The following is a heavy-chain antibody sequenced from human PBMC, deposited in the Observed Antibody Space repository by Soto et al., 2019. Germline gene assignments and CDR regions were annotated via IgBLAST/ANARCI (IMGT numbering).Heavy chain of an antibody. CDR1: GFSISDYW. Sequence: ESGGGLVQPGGSLRLSCAASGFSISDYWMSWVRQAPGKGLEWVGNINEDGSEENYVDSVKGRFTISRDNARNSLYLQMNSLRVEDTAVYYCCHTWVGGQGTLGTVSS. V-gene: IGHV3-7*01. J-gene: IGHJ4*02. D-gene: IGHD1-26*01. CDR2: INEDGSEE. CDR3: CHTWV.